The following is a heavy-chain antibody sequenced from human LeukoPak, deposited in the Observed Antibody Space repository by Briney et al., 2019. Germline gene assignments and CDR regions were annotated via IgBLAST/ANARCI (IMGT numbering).Heavy chain of an antibody. D-gene: IGHD1-26*01. CDR1: GGSISSYY. Sequence: SETLSLTCTVSGGSISSYYWSWIRQPAGKGLEWIGRIYTSGSTNYNPSLKSRVTMSVDTSKNQFSLKLSSVTAADTAVYYCARAPGSGSYYRSYYYYYMDVWGKGTTVTVSS. CDR3: ARAPGSGSYYRSYYYYYMDV. J-gene: IGHJ6*03. CDR2: IYTSGST. V-gene: IGHV4-4*07.